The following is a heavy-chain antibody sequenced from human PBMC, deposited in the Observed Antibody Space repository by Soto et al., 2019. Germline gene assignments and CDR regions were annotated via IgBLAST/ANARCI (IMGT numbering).Heavy chain of an antibody. Sequence: PGGSLRLSCAASGFTFSSYGMHWVRQAPGKGLERVAVISYDGSNKYYADSVKGRFTISRDNSKNTLYLQMNSLRAEDTAVYYCAKDQEDGYCDYWGQGTLVTVSS. CDR1: GFTFSSYG. CDR3: AKDQEDGYCDY. D-gene: IGHD2-15*01. J-gene: IGHJ4*02. V-gene: IGHV3-30*18. CDR2: ISYDGSNK.